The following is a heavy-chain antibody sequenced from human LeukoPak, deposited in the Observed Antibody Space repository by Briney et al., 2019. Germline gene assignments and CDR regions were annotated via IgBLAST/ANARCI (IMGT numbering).Heavy chain of an antibody. Sequence: SETLSLTCTVSGGSISSGYYWGWIRQPPGKGLEWIGSIYHSGSTYYNPSLKSRVTISVDTSKNQFSLKLSSVTAADTAVYYCARYYGSGSYRVGYWGQGTLVTVSS. J-gene: IGHJ4*02. CDR2: IYHSGST. V-gene: IGHV4-38-2*02. D-gene: IGHD3-10*01. CDR3: ARYYGSGSYRVGY. CDR1: GGSISSGYY.